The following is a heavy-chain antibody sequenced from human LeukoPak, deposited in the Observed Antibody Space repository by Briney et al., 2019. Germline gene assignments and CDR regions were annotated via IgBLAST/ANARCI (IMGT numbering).Heavy chain of an antibody. V-gene: IGHV3-11*01. CDR2: ISSSGSTI. CDR1: GLTFSDYY. D-gene: IGHD2-15*01. J-gene: IGHJ6*02. Sequence: GGSLRLSCAASGLTFSDYYMSWIRQAPGKGLEWVSYISSSGSTIYYADSVKGRFTISRDNAKNSLYLQMNSLRAEDTAVYYCARDWRYCSGGSRYSVYYYYGMDVWGQGTTVTVSS. CDR3: ARDWRYCSGGSRYSVYYYYGMDV.